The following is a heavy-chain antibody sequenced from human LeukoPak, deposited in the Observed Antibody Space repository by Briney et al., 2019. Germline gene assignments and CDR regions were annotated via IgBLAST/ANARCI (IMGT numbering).Heavy chain of an antibody. J-gene: IGHJ3*02. CDR3: ARLTKTQNAFDI. CDR2: INPSGGST. CDR1: GYTFTSYY. V-gene: IGHV1-46*01. D-gene: IGHD4-11*01. Sequence: GASVKVSCKASGYTFTSYYMHWVRQAPGQGLEWMGIINPSGGSTSYAQKFQGRVTMTRDTSISTAYMELSRLRSDDTAIYYCARLTKTQNAFDIWGQGTMVTVSS.